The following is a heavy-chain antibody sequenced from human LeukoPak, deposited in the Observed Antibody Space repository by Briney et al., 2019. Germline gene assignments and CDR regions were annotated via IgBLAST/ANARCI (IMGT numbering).Heavy chain of an antibody. V-gene: IGHV7-4-1*02. J-gene: IGHJ6*03. CDR3: ARGAATPAGYYYYYMDV. CDR1: GYTFTSYA. D-gene: IGHD2-15*01. Sequence: ASVKVSCKASGYTFTSYAMNWVRQAPGQGLEWMGWINTNTGNPTYAQGFTGRFVFSLDTSVSTAYLQISSLKAEDTAVYYCARGAATPAGYYYYYMDVWGKGTTVTISS. CDR2: INTNTGNP.